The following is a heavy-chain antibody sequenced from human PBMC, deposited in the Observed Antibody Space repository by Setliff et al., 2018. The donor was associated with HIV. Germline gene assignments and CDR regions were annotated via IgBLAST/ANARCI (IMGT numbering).Heavy chain of an antibody. Sequence: ASVKVSCKVSGYTLTELSIHWVRQAPGKGLEWMANFDPEDGETFYAQKFQGRLTITRDTSASTAYMELSSLRSEDTAVYYCAREGKFRYYYYMDVWGKGTTVTVSS. D-gene: IGHD3-10*01. V-gene: IGHV1-24*01. J-gene: IGHJ6*03. CDR3: AREGKFRYYYYMDV. CDR2: FDPEDGET. CDR1: GYTLTELS.